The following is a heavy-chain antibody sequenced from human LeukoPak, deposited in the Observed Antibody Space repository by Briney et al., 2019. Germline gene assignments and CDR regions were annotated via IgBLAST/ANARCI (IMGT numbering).Heavy chain of an antibody. CDR3: AKVSLYYYGSGSTNFDY. CDR2: ISGSGGST. J-gene: IGHJ4*02. CDR1: GFTFSSYA. V-gene: IGHV3-23*01. Sequence: GGSLRLSCAASGFTFSSYAMSWVRQAPGKGLEWVSAISGSGGSTYYADSVKGRFTISRDNSKNTLYLQMNSLRAEDTAVYYCAKVSLYYYGSGSTNFDYWGQGTLVTVSS. D-gene: IGHD3-10*01.